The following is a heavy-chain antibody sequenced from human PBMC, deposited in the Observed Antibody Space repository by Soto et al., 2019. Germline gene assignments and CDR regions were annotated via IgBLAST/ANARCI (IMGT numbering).Heavy chain of an antibody. J-gene: IGHJ4*02. D-gene: IGHD3-3*01. CDR2: IYYSGST. V-gene: IGHV4-59*08. CDR1: GGSIGSYY. Sequence: QVQLQESGPGLVKPSETLSLTCSVSGGSIGSYYWSWIRQPPGKGLEWIGYIYYSGSTNYNPSLKIRVTISVDTSKNQFCLKLSSVTAADTAVYYCARGGWRQIDYWGQGTLVTVSS. CDR3: ARGGWRQIDY.